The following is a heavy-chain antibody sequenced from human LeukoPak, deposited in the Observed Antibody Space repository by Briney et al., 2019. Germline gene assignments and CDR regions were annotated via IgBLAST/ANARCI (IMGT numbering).Heavy chain of an antibody. V-gene: IGHV3-30-3*01. D-gene: IGHD4-17*01. CDR1: GFTFSSYA. J-gene: IGHJ4*02. CDR3: AATTVTWYFDY. Sequence: GGSLRLSCAASGFTFSSYAMHWVRQAPDKGLEWVAVISYDGSNKYYADSVKGRFTISRDNSKNTLYLQMNSLRAEDTAVYYCAATTVTWYFDYWGQGTLVTVSS. CDR2: ISYDGSNK.